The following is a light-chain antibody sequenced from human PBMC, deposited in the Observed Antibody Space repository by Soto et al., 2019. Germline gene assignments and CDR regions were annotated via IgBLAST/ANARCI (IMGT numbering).Light chain of an antibody. Sequence: QSALTQPASVSGSPGQSITISCTGTSSDVGDYNYVSWYQQHPGKAPKLMIYDVSNRPSGVSNRFSGSKSGNTASLTVSGLPAEDEADYYCSSYTSSSTLVFGGGTQLTVL. J-gene: IGLJ2*01. CDR1: SSDVGDYNY. CDR2: DVS. V-gene: IGLV2-14*01. CDR3: SSYTSSSTLV.